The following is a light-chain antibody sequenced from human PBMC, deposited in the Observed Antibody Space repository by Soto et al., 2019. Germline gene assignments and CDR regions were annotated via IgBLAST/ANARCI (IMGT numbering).Light chain of an antibody. J-gene: IGKJ5*01. CDR3: QQYENLPT. V-gene: IGKV1-33*01. CDR2: DAS. Sequence: DIQMTQSPSSLSASVGYRVTITCQASQNINNYLNWYQQKPGRAPKLLIYDASNLEAGVPSRFRGSGSGTDFTFTISRLQPEDIATYYCQQYENLPTCGQGTRREIK. CDR1: QNINNY.